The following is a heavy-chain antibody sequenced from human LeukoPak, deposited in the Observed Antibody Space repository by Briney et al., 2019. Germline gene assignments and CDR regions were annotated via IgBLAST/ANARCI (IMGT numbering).Heavy chain of an antibody. V-gene: IGHV3-23*01. D-gene: IGHD1-1*01. J-gene: IGHJ3*02. CDR3: AKVRTLWNEIRDAFDI. CDR2: ISGSGGST. Sequence: PGGSLRLSCAASGFTFSSYAMSWVRQAPGKGLEWVSAISGSGGSTYYADSVKGRFTISGDNSKNTLYLQMNSLRAEDTAVYYCAKVRTLWNEIRDAFDIWGQGTMVTVSS. CDR1: GFTFSSYA.